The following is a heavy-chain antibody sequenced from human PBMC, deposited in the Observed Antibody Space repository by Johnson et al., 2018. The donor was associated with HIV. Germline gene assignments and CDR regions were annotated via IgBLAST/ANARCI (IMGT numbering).Heavy chain of an antibody. J-gene: IGHJ3*02. CDR3: ARDKGTNFSGWYRESDAFDI. Sequence: EVQLVESGGRVVRPGGSLRLSCVASGFTFDDYGMSWVRQAPGKGLEWVANINQDGSEKYYVDSVKGRFTISRDNVKNSLYLQMNSLRAEDTAVYYCARDKGTNFSGWYRESDAFDIWGQGTMVTVSS. CDR1: GFTFDDYG. V-gene: IGHV3-7*05. D-gene: IGHD6-19*01. CDR2: INQDGSEK.